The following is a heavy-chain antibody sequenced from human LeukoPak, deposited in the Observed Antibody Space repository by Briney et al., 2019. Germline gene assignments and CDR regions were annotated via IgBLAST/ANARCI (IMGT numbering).Heavy chain of an antibody. CDR2: IYYSGST. CDR1: GGSISSYY. Sequence: SETLSLTCTVSGGSISSYYWSWIRQPPGKGLEWIGYIYYSGSTNYNPSLKSRVTISVDTSKNQFSLRLSSVTAADTAVYYCAREEYSSSSAALVDAFDIWGQGTMVTVSS. D-gene: IGHD6-6*01. CDR3: AREEYSSSSAALVDAFDI. V-gene: IGHV4-59*12. J-gene: IGHJ3*02.